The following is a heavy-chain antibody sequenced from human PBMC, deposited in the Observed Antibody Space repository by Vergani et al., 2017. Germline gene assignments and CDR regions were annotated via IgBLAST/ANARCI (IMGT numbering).Heavy chain of an antibody. CDR2: IYYSGST. Sequence: QVQLQQWGPGLLKPSETLSLTCAVYGGSLSGYYWSWIRQPPGKGLEWIGYIYYSGSTNYNPSLKSRVTISVDKSKNQFSLKLSSVTAADTAVYYCASNGYYCLDYWGRGTLVTVSS. D-gene: IGHD3-22*01. CDR3: ASNGYYCLDY. CDR1: GGSLSGYY. V-gene: IGHV4-34*11. J-gene: IGHJ4*02.